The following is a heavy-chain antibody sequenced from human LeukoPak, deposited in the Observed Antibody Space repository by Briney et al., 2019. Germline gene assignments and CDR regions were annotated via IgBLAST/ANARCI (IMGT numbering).Heavy chain of an antibody. J-gene: IGHJ4*02. CDR1: GFTFSSYA. D-gene: IGHD3-22*01. CDR3: ARGSPPRRNYDSRGYYSYYFDY. V-gene: IGHV3-23*01. CDR2: ISSSGGST. Sequence: GGSLRLSCAASGFTFSSYAMSWVRQAPGKGLEWVSAISSSGGSTYYADSVKGRFTISRDNSKNTLYLQMNSLRAEDTAVYYCARGSPPRRNYDSRGYYSYYFDYWGQGTLVTVSS.